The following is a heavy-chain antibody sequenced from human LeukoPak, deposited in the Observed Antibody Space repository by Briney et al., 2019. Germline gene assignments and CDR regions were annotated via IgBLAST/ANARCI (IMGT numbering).Heavy chain of an antibody. CDR1: GFTFSSYA. CDR2: ISGSGGST. CDR3: AKRPLRLLMFDY. V-gene: IGHV3-23*01. Sequence: PGGSLRLSCAASGFTFSSYAMSWVRQAPGKGLEWVSAISGSGGSTYYADSVKGRFTISRDNSKNTLFLQMNSLTAEDAAIYYCAKRPLRLLMFDYWGQGTLVTVSS. J-gene: IGHJ4*02. D-gene: IGHD2-8*01.